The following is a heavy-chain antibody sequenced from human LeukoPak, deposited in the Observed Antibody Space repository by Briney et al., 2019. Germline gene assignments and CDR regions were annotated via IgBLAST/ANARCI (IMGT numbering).Heavy chain of an antibody. CDR1: GFTLVDYT. CDR2: IRSKAYGGTT. D-gene: IGHD3-22*01. Sequence: GGSLRLPCTACGFTLVDYTMNWVRQAPGKGLEWVGFIRSKAYGGTTEYAASVKGRFTISRDDSKTIDYLQMNSLKTEDTALYYFTRDRSGYCYNWFDPWGQVTLVTVSS. CDR3: TRDRSGYCYNWFDP. V-gene: IGHV3-49*04. J-gene: IGHJ5*02.